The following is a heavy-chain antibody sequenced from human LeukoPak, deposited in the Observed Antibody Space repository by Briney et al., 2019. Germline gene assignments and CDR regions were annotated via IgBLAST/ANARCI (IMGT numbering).Heavy chain of an antibody. V-gene: IGHV1-69*05. CDR2: IIPIFGTA. J-gene: IGHJ4*02. CDR1: GGTLASYA. D-gene: IGHD5-18*01. CDR3: ARAWGQLWLMST. Sequence: ASVKVSCKATGGTLASYAISWVRHSPAKGLEQMGGIIPIFGTANYAQKFQGRVTITTDESTSTAYMELSSLRSEDTAVYYCARAWGQLWLMSTGGQGTLGTVS.